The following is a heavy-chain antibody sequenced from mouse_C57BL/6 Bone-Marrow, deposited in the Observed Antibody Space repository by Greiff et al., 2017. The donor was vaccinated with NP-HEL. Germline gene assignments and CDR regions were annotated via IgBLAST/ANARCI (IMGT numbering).Heavy chain of an antibody. D-gene: IGHD2-5*01. CDR2: IDPSDSYT. V-gene: IGHV1-50*01. CDR1: GYTFTSYW. J-gene: IGHJ3*01. CDR3: AKGGGYSNYPWFAY. Sequence: VQLQQPGAELVKPGASVKLSCKASGYTFTSYWMQWVKQRPGQGLEWIGEIDPSDSYTNYNQKFKGKATLTVDTSSSTAYMQLSSLTSEDSAVYYGAKGGGYSNYPWFAYWGQGTLVTVSA.